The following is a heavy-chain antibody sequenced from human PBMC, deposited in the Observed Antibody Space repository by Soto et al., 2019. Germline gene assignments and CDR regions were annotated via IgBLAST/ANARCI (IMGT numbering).Heavy chain of an antibody. CDR3: ARDIEAAGLFFDY. CDR2: IYHSGST. D-gene: IGHD6-13*01. V-gene: IGHV4-30-2*01. J-gene: IGHJ4*02. CDR1: GGSISSGGYS. Sequence: SETLSLTCAVSGGSISSGGYSWSWIRQPPGKGLEWIGYIYHSGSTYYNPSLKSRVTISVDRSKNQFSLYLQMNSLRAEDTAVYYCARDIEAAGLFFDYWGQGTLVTVSS.